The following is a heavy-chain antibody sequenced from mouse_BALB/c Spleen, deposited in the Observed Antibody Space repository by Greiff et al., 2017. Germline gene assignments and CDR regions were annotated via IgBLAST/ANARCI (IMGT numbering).Heavy chain of an antibody. D-gene: IGHD1-1*01. J-gene: IGHJ4*01. Sequence: EVQGVESGGGLVKPGGSLKLSCAASGFTFSSYTMSWVRQTPEKRLEWVATISSGGGNTYYPDSVKGRFTISRDNAKNNLYLQMSSLRSEDTALYYCARYYGGNAMDYWGQGTSVTVSS. CDR2: ISSGGGNT. V-gene: IGHV5-9*03. CDR3: ARYYGGNAMDY. CDR1: GFTFSSYT.